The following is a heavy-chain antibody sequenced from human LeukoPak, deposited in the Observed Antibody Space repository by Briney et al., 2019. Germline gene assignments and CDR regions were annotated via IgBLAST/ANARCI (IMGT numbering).Heavy chain of an antibody. CDR3: ARGLSSGWYYGPDY. D-gene: IGHD6-19*01. J-gene: IGHJ4*02. Sequence: GGSLRLSCAASGFTLSVYSMNWVRQAPGKGLEWVSCISTTSSYIYYADSVKGRFTISKDNAKNSLYLQMNSLRAEDTAVYYCARGLSSGWYYGPDYWGQGTLVTVSS. CDR1: GFTLSVYS. CDR2: ISTTSSYI. V-gene: IGHV3-21*01.